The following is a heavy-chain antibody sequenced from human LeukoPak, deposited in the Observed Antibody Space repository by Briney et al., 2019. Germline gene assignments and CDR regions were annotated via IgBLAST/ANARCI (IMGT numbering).Heavy chain of an antibody. CDR3: ARVGNDYYDMDV. CDR1: GFSFSSYT. Sequence: KTGGSLRLSCAASGFSFSSYTMNWVRQAPGKGLEWVSSISTISTYIYYADSVKGRFTISRDNAENSLYLQMNSLRAEDTAVYYCARVGNDYYDMDVWGQGTTVTVSS. D-gene: IGHD1-26*01. V-gene: IGHV3-21*01. J-gene: IGHJ6*02. CDR2: ISTISTYI.